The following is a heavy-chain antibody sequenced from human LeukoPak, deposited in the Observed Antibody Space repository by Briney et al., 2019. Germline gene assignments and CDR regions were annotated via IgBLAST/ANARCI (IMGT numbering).Heavy chain of an antibody. V-gene: IGHV4-39*07. CDR3: ARDSPYVWGSYRPFDY. J-gene: IGHJ4*02. D-gene: IGHD3-16*02. CDR2: IYYHENT. Sequence: PSETLSLTCTVSGGSISSSSDYWGWIRQAPGKGLEWIGSIYYHENTYYNSSLKSRVTISVDTSKNQFSLKLSSVTAADTAVYYCARDSPYVWGSYRPFDYWGQGTLVTVSS. CDR1: GGSISSSSDY.